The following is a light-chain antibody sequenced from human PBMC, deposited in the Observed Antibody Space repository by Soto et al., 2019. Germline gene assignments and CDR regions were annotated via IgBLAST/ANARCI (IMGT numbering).Light chain of an antibody. CDR3: LHTYSFPRT. Sequence: IQMTQSPSSVSASVGDRVTLTCRASQGIGDRLAWYQQKPGKVPQLLIYFASTLGSGVPSRFSGSGSGTDFILTINTLQADDFATYYCLHTYSFPRTFGQGTNVDIK. CDR1: QGIGDR. J-gene: IGKJ1*01. CDR2: FAS. V-gene: IGKV1-12*01.